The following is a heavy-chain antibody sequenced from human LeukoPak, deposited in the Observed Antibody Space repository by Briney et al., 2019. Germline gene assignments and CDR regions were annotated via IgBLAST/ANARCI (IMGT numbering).Heavy chain of an antibody. CDR3: ARDRVAGTYCFDY. Sequence: SVKVSCKASGGTFSSYAISWVRQAPGPGLEWMGGIIPVFGTANYAQKFQGRVTITADESTSTAYMELSSLRSEDTAVYYCARDRVAGTYCFDYWGQGTLVTVSS. D-gene: IGHD6-19*01. J-gene: IGHJ4*02. CDR2: IIPVFGTA. CDR1: GGTFSSYA. V-gene: IGHV1-69*13.